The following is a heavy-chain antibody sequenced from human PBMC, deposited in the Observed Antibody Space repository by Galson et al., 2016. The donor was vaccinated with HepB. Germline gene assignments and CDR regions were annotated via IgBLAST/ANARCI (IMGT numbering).Heavy chain of an antibody. V-gene: IGHV3-53*01. CDR3: TREGYYYYMDV. Sequence: SLRLSCAASGFTFSNAWMSWVRQAPGKGLEWVSVIYSGGSTYYADSVKGRFTISRDNSKNTLYLQMNSLRAADTAVYYCTREGYYYYMDVWGTGTTVTVSS. CDR2: IYSGGST. J-gene: IGHJ6*03. CDR1: GFTFSNAW.